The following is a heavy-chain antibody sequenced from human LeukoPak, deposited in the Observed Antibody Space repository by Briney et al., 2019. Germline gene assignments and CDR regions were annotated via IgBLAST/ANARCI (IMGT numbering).Heavy chain of an antibody. V-gene: IGHV3-64*01. CDR1: GFTFSSYA. D-gene: IGHD1-26*01. CDR2: ISSNGGST. J-gene: IGHJ6*02. CDR3: ARDPGGSSNYYYYGMDV. Sequence: GGSLRLSCAASGFTFSSYAMHWVRQAPGKGLEYVSAISSNGGSTYYANSVKGRFTISRDNSKNTLYLQMGSLRAEDMAVYYCARDPGGSSNYYYYGMDVRGQGTTVTVSS.